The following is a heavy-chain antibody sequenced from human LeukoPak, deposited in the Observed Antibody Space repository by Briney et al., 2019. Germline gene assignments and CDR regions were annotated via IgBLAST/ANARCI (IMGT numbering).Heavy chain of an antibody. CDR1: GYSISSGYY. CDR2: IYHSGST. Sequence: PSETLSLTCTVSGYSISSGYYWGWIRQPPGKGLEWIGYIYHSGSTYYNPSLKSRVTISVDRSKNQFSLKLSSVTAADTAVYYCARDGGSYAFDYWGQGTLVTVSS. V-gene: IGHV4-38-2*02. CDR3: ARDGGSYAFDY. J-gene: IGHJ4*02. D-gene: IGHD1-26*01.